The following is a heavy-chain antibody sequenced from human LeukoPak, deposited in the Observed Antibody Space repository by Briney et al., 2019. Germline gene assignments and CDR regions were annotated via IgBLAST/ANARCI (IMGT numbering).Heavy chain of an antibody. CDR2: IIPIFGTA. CDR1: GGTFISYA. D-gene: IGHD3-22*01. V-gene: IGHV1-69*13. Sequence: GASVKVSCKASGGTFISYAISWVRQAPGQGLEWMGGIIPIFGTANYAQKFQGRVTNTADESTSTAYMELSSLRSEDTAVYYCARDYDSSGYYSEAVGYWGQGTLVTVSS. CDR3: ARDYDSSGYYSEAVGY. J-gene: IGHJ4*02.